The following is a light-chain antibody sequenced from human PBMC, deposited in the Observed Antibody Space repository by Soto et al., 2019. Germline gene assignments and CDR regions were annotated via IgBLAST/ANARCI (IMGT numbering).Light chain of an antibody. Sequence: EIVLTQSPATMSLSPGERATLSCRTSQSVSRNLAWYQQKPGQAPRLLIYDASQRATGIAARFSGSGSGTDFTLTISSLEPDDFALYYCQHRSNWPAFGGGTKVDIK. CDR2: DAS. CDR1: QSVSRN. J-gene: IGKJ4*01. V-gene: IGKV3-11*01. CDR3: QHRSNWPA.